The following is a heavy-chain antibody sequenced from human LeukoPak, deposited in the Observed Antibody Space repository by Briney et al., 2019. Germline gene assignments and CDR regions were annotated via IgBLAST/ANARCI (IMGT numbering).Heavy chain of an antibody. CDR1: GYSFTSYW. J-gene: IGHJ3*02. CDR3: ARRYYYDSSGSYAFDI. CDR2: IYPGDSDT. Sequence: GESLKISCKGSGYSFTSYWIGWVRQMPGKGLEWMGIIYPGDSDTRYSPSFQGQVTISADKSLSTAYLQWSSLKASDTAMYYCARRYYYDSSGSYAFDIWGQGTMVTVSS. V-gene: IGHV5-51*01. D-gene: IGHD3-22*01.